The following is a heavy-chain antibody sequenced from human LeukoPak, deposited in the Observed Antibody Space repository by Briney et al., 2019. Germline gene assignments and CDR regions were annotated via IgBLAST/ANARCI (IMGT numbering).Heavy chain of an antibody. CDR2: ITNSSRNI. J-gene: IGHJ6*02. Sequence: GGSLRLSCAASGFSFSDYHMNWVRQAPGKGLEWVSFITNSSRNIFYADSVKGRFTISRDNAKNSLYLQMTSLRAEDTAVYYCARATDVWGQGTTVTVSS. CDR1: GFSFSDYH. V-gene: IGHV3-48*04. CDR3: ARATDV.